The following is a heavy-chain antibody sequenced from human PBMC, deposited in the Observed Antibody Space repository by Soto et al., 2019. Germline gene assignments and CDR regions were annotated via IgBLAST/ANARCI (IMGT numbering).Heavy chain of an antibody. V-gene: IGHV4-59*01. J-gene: IGHJ4*02. Sequence: SETLSLTCIVSGGSIISYYWSWIRQPPGKGLEWIGHIYYSGSTNYNPSLKSRVTISVDTSKNHFSLKLSSVTAADTAVYYCARSSTRVVSPWDYWGQGTLVTV. D-gene: IGHD3-3*01. CDR3: ARSSTRVVSPWDY. CDR2: IYYSGST. CDR1: GGSIISYY.